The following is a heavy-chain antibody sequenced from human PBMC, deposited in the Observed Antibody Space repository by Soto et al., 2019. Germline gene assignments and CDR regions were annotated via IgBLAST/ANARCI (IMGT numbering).Heavy chain of an antibody. D-gene: IGHD3-3*01. Sequence: QLQLQESGSGLVKPSQTLSLTCAVSGGSISSGGYSWSWIRQPPGKGLEWIGYIYHSGSTYYNPSHKSRVTTTVDRSKNQFSLKLSSVTAADTAEYYCARGFDFWSGYPDAFDIWGQGTMVTVSS. CDR1: GGSISSGGYS. CDR2: IYHSGST. CDR3: ARGFDFWSGYPDAFDI. J-gene: IGHJ3*02. V-gene: IGHV4-30-2*01.